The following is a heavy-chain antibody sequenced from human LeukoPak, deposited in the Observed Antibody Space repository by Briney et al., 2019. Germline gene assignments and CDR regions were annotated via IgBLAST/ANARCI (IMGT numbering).Heavy chain of an antibody. CDR3: ARVGYCSGGSCYYLVY. CDR1: GYSFTSYY. J-gene: IGHJ4*02. V-gene: IGHV1-46*01. D-gene: IGHD2-15*01. Sequence: ASVKVSCKASGYSFTSYYMQRLRQAPGQGLEWMGIIDPSGGSTGYAPKFRGRVIMTRDTSTSTVYMELSSLRSEDTAVYYCARVGYCSGGSCYYLVYWGQGTLVTVSS. CDR2: IDPSGGST.